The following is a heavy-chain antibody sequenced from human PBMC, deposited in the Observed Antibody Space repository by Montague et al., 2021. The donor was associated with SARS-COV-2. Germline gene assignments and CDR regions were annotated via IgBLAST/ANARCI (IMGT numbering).Heavy chain of an antibody. CDR1: GFTFSSYW. D-gene: IGHD3-10*01. Sequence: SLRLSCAASGFTFSSYWMSWVRQAPGKGLEWVANIKQDGSEKYYADSVKGRFTISRDNAKNSLFLQMNSLRAEDTAVYFCARSIWFGPFDYWGQGTLVTVSS. CDR3: ARSIWFGPFDY. CDR2: IKQDGSEK. J-gene: IGHJ4*02. V-gene: IGHV3-7*01.